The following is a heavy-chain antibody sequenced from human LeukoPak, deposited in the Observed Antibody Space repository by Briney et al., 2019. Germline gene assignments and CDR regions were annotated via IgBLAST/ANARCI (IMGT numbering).Heavy chain of an antibody. J-gene: IGHJ5*02. D-gene: IGHD6-19*01. CDR1: GYTFTGYY. V-gene: IGHV1-2*02. Sequence: ASVKVSCKASGYTFTGYYMHWVRQAPGQGLEWMGWINPNSVGTNYAQKLQGRVTMTRDRSLSTAYMELSRLRSDDTAVYYCARGGIAVAVAEVSWFDPWGQGTLVTVSS. CDR2: INPNSVGT. CDR3: ARGGIAVAVAEVSWFDP.